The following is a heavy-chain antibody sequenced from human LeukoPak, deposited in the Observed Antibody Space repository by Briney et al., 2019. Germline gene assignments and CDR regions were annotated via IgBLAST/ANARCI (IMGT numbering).Heavy chain of an antibody. CDR1: GFTFSVYG. CDR3: AKDGAD. D-gene: IGHD3-16*01. J-gene: IGHJ4*02. Sequence: GGSLRLSCAAPGFTFSVYGMHWVRQAPGKGLEWVAVISYDGSNKYYADSVKGRFTISRDNSKNTLYLQMNSLRAEDTAVYYCAKDGADWGRGTLVTVSS. V-gene: IGHV3-30*18. CDR2: ISYDGSNK.